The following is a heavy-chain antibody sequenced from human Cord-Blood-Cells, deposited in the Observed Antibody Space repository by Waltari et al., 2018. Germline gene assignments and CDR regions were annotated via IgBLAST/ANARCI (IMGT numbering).Heavy chain of an antibody. V-gene: IGHV2-5*02. CDR1: GFSLSTSGVG. CDR3: AHTGEWITADAFDI. CDR2: IYWDDDK. J-gene: IGHJ3*02. D-gene: IGHD1-20*01. Sequence: QITLKESGPTLVKPTQTLTLTCTFSGFSLSTSGVGVGWTRQPPGTALEWLALIYWDDDKRYSPSLKSRLTITKDTSKNQVVLTMTNMDHVDTATYYCAHTGEWITADAFDIWGQGTMVTVSS.